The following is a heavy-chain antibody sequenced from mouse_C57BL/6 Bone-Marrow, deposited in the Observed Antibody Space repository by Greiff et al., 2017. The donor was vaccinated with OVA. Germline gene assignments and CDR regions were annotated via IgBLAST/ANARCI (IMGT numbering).Heavy chain of an antibody. V-gene: IGHV5-4*01. CDR2: ISDGGSYT. J-gene: IGHJ4*01. CDR1: GFTFSHSA. D-gene: IGHD1-1*02. Sequence: EVHLVESGGGLVKPGGSLKLSCAASGFTFSHSAMSWVRQTPEKRLEWVATISDGGSYTYYPDNVKGRFTISRDNAKNKLYLQISHLKSEDTAMYYCARPYGLDAMDYWGQGTSVTVSA. CDR3: ARPYGLDAMDY.